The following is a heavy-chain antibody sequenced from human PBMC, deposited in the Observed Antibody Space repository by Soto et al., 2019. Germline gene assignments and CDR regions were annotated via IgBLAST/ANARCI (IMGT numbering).Heavy chain of an antibody. CDR2: IRSKANSYAT. D-gene: IGHD2-2*01. CDR1: GFTFSGSA. Sequence: EVQLVESGGGLVQPGGFLKLSCAASGFTFSGSAMHWVRQASGKGLEWVGRIRSKANSYATAYTASVKGRFTIFRDDSKNMAYPQMNSLKTEDTAVYYCTSSCSNSSCYKYGMDVWGQGTTVTVSS. V-gene: IGHV3-73*02. J-gene: IGHJ6*02. CDR3: TSSCSNSSCYKYGMDV.